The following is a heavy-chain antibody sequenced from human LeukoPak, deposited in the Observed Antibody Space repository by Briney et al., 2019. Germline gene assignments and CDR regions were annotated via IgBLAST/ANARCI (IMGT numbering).Heavy chain of an antibody. J-gene: IGHJ4*02. CDR3: ARKYYDFWSGYLN. CDR1: GGSISSSSYY. CDR2: IYYSGST. Sequence: PSETLSLTCTVSGGSISSSSYYWGWIRQPPGKGLEWIGSIYYSGSTYYNPSLKSRVTISVDTSKNQFSLKLSSVTAADTAVYYCARKYYDFWSGYLNWGQGTLVTVSS. D-gene: IGHD3-3*01. V-gene: IGHV4-39*07.